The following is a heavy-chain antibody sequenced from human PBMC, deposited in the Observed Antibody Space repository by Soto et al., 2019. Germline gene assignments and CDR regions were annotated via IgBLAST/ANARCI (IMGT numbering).Heavy chain of an antibody. V-gene: IGHV3-11*06. D-gene: IGHD2-15*01. CDR3: ASGLSRRILNYLDS. CDR2: ISFGTNFT. J-gene: IGHJ4*02. Sequence: XLSGEAPSGTFRDCYSTCLHHAPGKGPECISYISFGTNFTNYADSVDGRFTISRDNAKNTLYLQMNSLRVEGTAVYYCASGLSRRILNYLDSWGQGVLVTVSS. CDR1: SGTFRDCY.